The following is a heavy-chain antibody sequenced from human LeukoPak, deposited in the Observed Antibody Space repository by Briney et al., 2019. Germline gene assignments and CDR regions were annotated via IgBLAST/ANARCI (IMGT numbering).Heavy chain of an antibody. CDR1: GYTFTSYG. D-gene: IGHD2-2*01. J-gene: IGHJ4*02. V-gene: IGHV1-18*01. CDR3: ARDLGYCSSTSCRIDY. Sequence: ASVKVSCKASGYTFTSYGIGWVRQAPGQGLEWMGWISAYNGNINYAQKLQGRVTMTTDTSTSTAYMELRSLRSDDTAVYYCARDLGYCSSTSCRIDYWGQGTLVTVSS. CDR2: ISAYNGNI.